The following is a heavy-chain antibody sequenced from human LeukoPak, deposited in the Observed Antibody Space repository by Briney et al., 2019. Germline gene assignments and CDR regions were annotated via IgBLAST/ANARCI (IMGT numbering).Heavy chain of an antibody. CDR1: AFTFSSQN. D-gene: IGHD6-19*01. V-gene: IGHV3-21*06. J-gene: IGHJ4*02. Sequence: GGSLRPSCAASAFTFSSQNINWARQAPGKGLEWVAYISTGGNSTKYADSVEGRFTISRDNAENSLFLLMNSLRVEDSAVYYCVKNGWLDYWGQGILVTVSS. CDR2: ISTGGNST. CDR3: VKNGWLDY.